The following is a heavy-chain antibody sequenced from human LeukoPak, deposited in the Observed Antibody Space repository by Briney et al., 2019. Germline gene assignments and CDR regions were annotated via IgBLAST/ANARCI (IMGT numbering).Heavy chain of an antibody. J-gene: IGHJ4*02. CDR3: AKITTN. CDR2: ISGSGGSS. V-gene: IGHV3-23*01. Sequence: AGGSLRPSCAASGFTYSSSSMSWVRQAPGKGLEWVSTISGSGGSSYYADSVKGRFTISRDDSKNTLYLQMHSLRAEDTAVYYCAKITTNWAQGTLVTVSS. CDR1: GFTYSSSS. D-gene: IGHD1-1*01.